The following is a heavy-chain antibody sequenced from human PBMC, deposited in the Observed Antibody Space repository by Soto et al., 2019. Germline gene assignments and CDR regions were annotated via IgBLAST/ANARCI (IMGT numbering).Heavy chain of an antibody. D-gene: IGHD2-15*01. CDR3: ASGYCSGGSCYARDWFDP. V-gene: IGHV1-18*01. Sequence: ASVKVSLKASGYTLTSHGISWVRQAPGQGVEWMGWISAYNGNTNYAQKLQGRVTMTTDTSTSTAYMELRSLRSDDTAVYYCASGYCSGGSCYARDWFDPWGQGTLVTVSS. CDR2: ISAYNGNT. CDR1: GYTLTSHG. J-gene: IGHJ5*02.